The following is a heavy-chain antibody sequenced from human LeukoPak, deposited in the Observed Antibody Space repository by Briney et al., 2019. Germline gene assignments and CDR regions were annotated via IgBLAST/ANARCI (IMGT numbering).Heavy chain of an antibody. CDR1: GYTFTVHY. D-gene: IGHD5-18*01. Sequence: ASVKVSCKASGYTFTVHYIHWVRQAPGQGPEWMGWINPNSGDANYPQKFQGRVTMTRDTSISTAYMEMSSLRSDDTAVYYCARDKGSGYLPFDFWGQGTLVTVPS. V-gene: IGHV1-2*02. CDR2: INPNSGDA. J-gene: IGHJ4*02. CDR3: ARDKGSGYLPFDF.